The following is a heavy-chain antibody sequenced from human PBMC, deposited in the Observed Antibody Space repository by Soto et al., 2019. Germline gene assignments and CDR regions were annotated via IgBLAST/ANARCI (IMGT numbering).Heavy chain of an antibody. Sequence: SETLSVTCSVSCGSLSDCDYFWSWIRQPPGKGLEWIGHIYHRGNTYTNPSLKSRLTISVDTSKNQFSLNLNSVTAADTAVYYFAIGLSGDKVGQWGQGTPVTVSS. CDR1: CGSLSDCDYF. CDR2: IYHRGNT. J-gene: IGHJ4*02. V-gene: IGHV4-30-4*01. CDR3: AIGLSGDKVGQ. D-gene: IGHD2-21*02.